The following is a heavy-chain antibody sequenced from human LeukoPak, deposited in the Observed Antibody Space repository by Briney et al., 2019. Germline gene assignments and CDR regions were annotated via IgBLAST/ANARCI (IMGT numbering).Heavy chain of an antibody. J-gene: IGHJ4*02. CDR2: INPYSGDT. CDR1: GGTFSSYA. CDR3: ARGGPSYGDYPSDY. V-gene: IGHV1-2*02. Sequence: ASVKVSCKASGGTFSSYAISWVRQAPGQGLEWMGWINPYSGDTNYAQKFQGRVTMTRDTSISAAYMELSRLRSDDTAVYYCARGGPSYGDYPSDYWGQGTLVTVSS. D-gene: IGHD4-17*01.